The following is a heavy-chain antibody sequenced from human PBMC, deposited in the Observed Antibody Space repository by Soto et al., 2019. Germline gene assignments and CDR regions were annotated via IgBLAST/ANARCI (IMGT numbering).Heavy chain of an antibody. V-gene: IGHV4-59*01. CDR2: IYYSGST. Sequence: SETLSLTCTVSGGSISNYYWSLIRQPPGKGLEWIGYIYYSGSTNYNPSLKSRVTISVDTSKNQFSLKLSSVTAADTAVYYCARTYFDFWSGSHYYYMDVWGKGTTVTVSS. J-gene: IGHJ6*03. CDR3: ARTYFDFWSGSHYYYMDV. CDR1: GGSISNYY. D-gene: IGHD3-3*01.